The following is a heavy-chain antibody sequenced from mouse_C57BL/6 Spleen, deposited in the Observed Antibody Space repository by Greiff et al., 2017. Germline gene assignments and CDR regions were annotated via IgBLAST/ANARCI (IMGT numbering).Heavy chain of an antibody. Sequence: QLQQPGAELVKPGASVKLSCKASGYTFTSYWMHWVKQRPGRGLEWIGRIDPNSGGTKYNEKFKSKATLTVDKPSSTAYMQLSSLTSEDSAVYYCARSEDLLLRTLLAYWGQGTLVTVSA. V-gene: IGHV1-72*01. J-gene: IGHJ3*01. CDR2: IDPNSGGT. D-gene: IGHD1-1*01. CDR3: ARSEDLLLRTLLAY. CDR1: GYTFTSYW.